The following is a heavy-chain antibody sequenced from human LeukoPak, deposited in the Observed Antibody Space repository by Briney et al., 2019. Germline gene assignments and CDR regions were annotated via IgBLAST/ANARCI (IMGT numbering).Heavy chain of an antibody. CDR2: VHLDGRT. V-gene: IGHV4-39*07. CDR1: GGSISGSSYY. D-gene: IGHD3-3*01. CDR3: AREGGFYRPLDY. Sequence: PSETLSLTCSVSGGSISGSSYYWAWIRQPPGKGLEWIGEVHLDGRTNYNPSLTGRLTMSVDLYENHISLKMTSVTAADTAVYYCAREGGFYRPLDYSGQGMLVTVSS. J-gene: IGHJ4*02.